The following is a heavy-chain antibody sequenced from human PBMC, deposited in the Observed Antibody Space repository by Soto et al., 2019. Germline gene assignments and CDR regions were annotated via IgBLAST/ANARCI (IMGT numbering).Heavy chain of an antibody. J-gene: IGHJ3*02. D-gene: IGHD1-7*01. CDR1: GFTFSSYS. V-gene: IGHV3-21*01. Sequence: ESVGGLVKPGGSLRLSCAASGFTFSSYSMNWVRQAPGKGLEWVSSISSSSSYIYYADSVKGRFTISRDNAKNSLYLQMNSLRAEDTAVYYCARDDSYSLELLGAFDIWGQGTMVTVSS. CDR3: ARDDSYSLELLGAFDI. CDR2: ISSSSSYI.